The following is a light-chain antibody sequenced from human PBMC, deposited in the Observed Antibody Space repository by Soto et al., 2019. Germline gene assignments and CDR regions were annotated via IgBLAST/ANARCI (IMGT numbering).Light chain of an antibody. CDR2: EVT. CDR3: SSYTSTGTYV. J-gene: IGLJ1*01. V-gene: IGLV2-14*01. CDR1: SSDIGGYNY. Sequence: QSVLTQPASVSGSPGQSITISCTGTSSDIGGYNYVSWYQQHPGEAPKLIIYEVTNRPSGVSNRFYGFKSDNTASLTISGLQADDEADYHCSSYTSTGTYVFGPGTKLTVL.